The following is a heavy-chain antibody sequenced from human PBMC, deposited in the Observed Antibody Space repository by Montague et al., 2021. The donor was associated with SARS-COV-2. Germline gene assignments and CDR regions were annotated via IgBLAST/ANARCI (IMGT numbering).Heavy chain of an antibody. CDR3: ARVHFVSSGWYPDSFDF. CDR2: IYYSGST. CDR1: GGSINSGGYY. Sequence: TLSLTCTVSGGSINSGGYYWSWIRQHPGKGLEWIGYIYYSGSTYYNPSLESRFTISVDTSKNQFSLKLSSATAADTAVDYCARVHFVSSGWYPDSFDFWGQGTMVTVSS. D-gene: IGHD6-19*01. J-gene: IGHJ3*01. V-gene: IGHV4-31*03.